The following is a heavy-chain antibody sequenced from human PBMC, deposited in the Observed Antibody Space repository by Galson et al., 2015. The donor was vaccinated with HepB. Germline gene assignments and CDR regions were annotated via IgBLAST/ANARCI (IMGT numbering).Heavy chain of an antibody. Sequence: SLRLSCAASGFTFSRYWMHWVRQPPGKGLVWVSHINSDSTTISHADSVKGRFTISRDNAKNTLYLEMNSLRVDDTAVYYCARGDDIWSGIDSWGQGTGVTVSS. J-gene: IGHJ4*02. V-gene: IGHV3-74*01. CDR2: INSDSTTI. CDR1: GFTFSRYW. CDR3: ARGDDIWSGIDS. D-gene: IGHD3-3*01.